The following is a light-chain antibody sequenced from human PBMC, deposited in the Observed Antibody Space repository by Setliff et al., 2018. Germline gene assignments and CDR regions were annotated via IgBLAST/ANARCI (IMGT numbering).Light chain of an antibody. CDR3: AAWDDVLSAVV. J-gene: IGLJ2*01. Sequence: QSVLTQPPSASETPGQRVTISFSGRSSNIGRNYVYWYQQFPGMAPKLLIYRNAQRPSGVPDRFSGSKSGASASLAITGLRSEDEADYYCAAWDDVLSAVVFGGGTKSPS. CDR1: SSNIGRNY. V-gene: IGLV1-47*01. CDR2: RNA.